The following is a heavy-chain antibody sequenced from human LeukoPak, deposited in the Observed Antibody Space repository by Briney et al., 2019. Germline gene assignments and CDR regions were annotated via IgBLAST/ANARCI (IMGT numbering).Heavy chain of an antibody. CDR2: LYYSGST. CDR1: VGSISSGGYY. Sequence: QVQLQESGPGLVKPSQTLSLTCTVSVGSISSGGYYWSWIGQHPGKGMEWIEYLYYSGSTYYNPSLKSRVTISVDTSKNQFSLKLSSVTAADTAVYYCARDLGYYDGVWGQGTLVTVSS. J-gene: IGHJ4*02. CDR3: ARDLGYYDGV. D-gene: IGHD3-22*01. V-gene: IGHV4-31*03.